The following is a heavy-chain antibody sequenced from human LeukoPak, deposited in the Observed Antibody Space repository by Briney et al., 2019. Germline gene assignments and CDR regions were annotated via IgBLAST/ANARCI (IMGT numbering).Heavy chain of an antibody. CDR2: ISSSSSTI. D-gene: IGHD3-16*01. CDR3: ARPDRGGSYSNFDY. J-gene: IGHJ4*02. V-gene: IGHV3-48*01. CDR1: GFTLSSYS. Sequence: GGSLRLSCAASGFTLSSYSMNWVRQAPGKGLEWVSYISSSSSTIYYADSVKGRFTISRDNAKNSLYLQMNSLRAEDTAVYYCARPDRGGSYSNFDYWGQGTLVTVSS.